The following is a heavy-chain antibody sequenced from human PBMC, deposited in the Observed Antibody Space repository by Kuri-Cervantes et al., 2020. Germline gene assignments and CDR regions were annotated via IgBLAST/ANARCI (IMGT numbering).Heavy chain of an antibody. CDR1: GFTFSSYD. D-gene: IGHD3-3*01. V-gene: IGHV3-23*01. CDR2: ISGSGGST. CDR3: ASGPPYDFWSGYYYYYYGMDV. Sequence: GGSLRLSCAASGFTFSSYDMHWVRQATGKGLEWVSAISGSGGSTYYADSVKGRFTISRDNSKNTLYLQMNSLRAEDTAVYYCASGPPYDFWSGYYYYYYGMDVWGQGTTVTVSS. J-gene: IGHJ6*02.